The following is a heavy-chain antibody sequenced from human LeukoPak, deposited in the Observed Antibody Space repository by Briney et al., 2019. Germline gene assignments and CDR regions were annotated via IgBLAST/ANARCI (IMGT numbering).Heavy chain of an antibody. Sequence: PGGSLRLSCAASGFTLSGYYMAWIRQAPGKGLEWLSFITNHGTRTDYVDSVKGRFTISRDNGKDSLYLQMDSLRAEDTAVYYCARDWDHSPDFWGQGTLVTVSS. D-gene: IGHD1-26*01. CDR2: ITNHGTRT. V-gene: IGHV3-11*05. CDR1: GFTLSGYY. CDR3: ARDWDHSPDF. J-gene: IGHJ4*02.